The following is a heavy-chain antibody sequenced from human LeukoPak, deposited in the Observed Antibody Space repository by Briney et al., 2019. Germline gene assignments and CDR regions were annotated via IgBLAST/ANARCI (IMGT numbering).Heavy chain of an antibody. V-gene: IGHV3-23*01. CDR3: AKSGIPGYSYGYYYFDY. J-gene: IGHJ4*02. D-gene: IGHD5-18*01. CDR1: GFTFSSYA. Sequence: PGRSLRLSCAASGFTFSSYAMSWVRQAPGKGLEWVSAISGSGGSTYYADSVKGRFTISRDNSKNTLYLQMNSLRARDTAVYYCAKSGIPGYSYGYYYFDYWGQGTLVTVSS. CDR2: ISGSGGST.